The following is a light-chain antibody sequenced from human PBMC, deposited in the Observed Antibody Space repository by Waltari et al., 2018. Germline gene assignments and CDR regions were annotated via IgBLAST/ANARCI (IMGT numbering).Light chain of an antibody. J-gene: IGKJ3*01. CDR3: MQALHTPTT. V-gene: IGKV2-28*01. CDR2: LGS. CDR1: QSLLRSTGYNF. Sequence: DIVMTQSPLSLSVTPGEPASISCRSSQSLLRSTGYNFLDWYLQKPGQPHQRLISLGSDRASGVPDRFSGSGTGTDFTLKISRVEAEDVGIYYCMQALHTPTTFGPGTKVDIK.